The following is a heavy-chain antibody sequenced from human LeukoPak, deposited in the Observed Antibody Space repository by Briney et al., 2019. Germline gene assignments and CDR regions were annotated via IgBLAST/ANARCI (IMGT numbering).Heavy chain of an antibody. D-gene: IGHD5-24*01. Sequence: GESLKISCKGSGYRFGNYWIAWVRQMPGKGLESMGIIYPGDSDTRYSPSFQGQVTFSADKSISTAYLQWSSLKASDTAMYYCARLSDGYNDFWGQGTLDTVSS. CDR1: GYRFGNYW. CDR3: ARLSDGYNDF. V-gene: IGHV5-51*01. CDR2: IYPGDSDT. J-gene: IGHJ4*02.